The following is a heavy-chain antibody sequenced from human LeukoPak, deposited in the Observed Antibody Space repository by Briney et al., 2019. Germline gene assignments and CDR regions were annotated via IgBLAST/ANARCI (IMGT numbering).Heavy chain of an antibody. Sequence: GGSLRLSCAASGFTFDDYAMHWVRQAPGKGLEWVSGISWNSGSIGYADSVKGRFTISRDNAKNSLYLQMNSLRAEDTALYYCAKDIFTMVRGVVDYWGQGTLVAVSS. V-gene: IGHV3-9*01. D-gene: IGHD3-10*01. CDR2: ISWNSGSI. J-gene: IGHJ4*02. CDR1: GFTFDDYA. CDR3: AKDIFTMVRGVVDY.